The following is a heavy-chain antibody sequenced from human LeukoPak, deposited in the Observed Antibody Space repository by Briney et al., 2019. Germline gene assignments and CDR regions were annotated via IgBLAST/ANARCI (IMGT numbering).Heavy chain of an antibody. V-gene: IGHV4-59*11. Sequence: RPESRSLTCIVDAGSLSSHCWSWIRQPPKKLLEWNGSTYNSVSPNYNPCFKTRVTISVATSKHQFSLKLSSVTAADTAVYYCARTFEFGEFVDYWGQGTLVTVSS. D-gene: IGHD3-10*01. CDR1: AGSLSSHC. CDR2: TYNSVSP. J-gene: IGHJ4*02. CDR3: ARTFEFGEFVDY.